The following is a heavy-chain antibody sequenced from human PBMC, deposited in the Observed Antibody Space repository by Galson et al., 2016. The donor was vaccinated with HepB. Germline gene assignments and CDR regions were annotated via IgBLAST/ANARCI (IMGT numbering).Heavy chain of an antibody. CDR3: ARDGIAVAVDAFDI. J-gene: IGHJ3*02. CDR1: GYTFTGFY. CDR2: INPNTDDT. D-gene: IGHD6-19*01. V-gene: IGHV1-2*02. Sequence: SVKVSCKASGYTFTGFYIHWVRQAPGQGLEWLGWINPNTDDTHSAQNFQGRVTMTREPSISTAYMELSRLKSNDTAVYYCARDGIAVAVDAFDIWGQGTMVTVSP.